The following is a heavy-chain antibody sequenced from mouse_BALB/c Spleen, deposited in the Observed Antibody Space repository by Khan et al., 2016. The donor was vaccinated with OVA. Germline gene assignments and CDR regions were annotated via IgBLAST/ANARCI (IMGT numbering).Heavy chain of an antibody. Sequence: VQLKQSGPELVRPGASVKISCKASGYSFTGYFMNWVMQRHGKSLEWIGRINPHIGETFYNQRFKDKATLTVDESSSTAHMELPSLASEDSAVYYCTRIYRSDFDYWGQGTTVTVSS. CDR1: GYSFTGYF. V-gene: IGHV1-20*02. D-gene: IGHD1-1*01. CDR3: TRIYRSDFDY. CDR2: INPHIGET. J-gene: IGHJ2*01.